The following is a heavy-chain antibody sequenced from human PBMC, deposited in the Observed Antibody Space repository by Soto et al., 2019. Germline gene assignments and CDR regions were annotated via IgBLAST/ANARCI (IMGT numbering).Heavy chain of an antibody. CDR2: IDWDDDK. CDR1: GFSLSTSGMC. CDR3: ARARGYYGSGSYYYYYYGMDV. Sequence: GSGPTLVNPTQTLTLTCTFSGFSLSTSGMCVSWIRQPPGKALEWLALIDWDDDKYYSTSLKTRLTISKDTSKNQVVLTMTNMDPVDTATYYCARARGYYGSGSYYYYYYGMDVWGQGTTVTVSS. D-gene: IGHD3-10*01. V-gene: IGHV2-70*01. J-gene: IGHJ6*02.